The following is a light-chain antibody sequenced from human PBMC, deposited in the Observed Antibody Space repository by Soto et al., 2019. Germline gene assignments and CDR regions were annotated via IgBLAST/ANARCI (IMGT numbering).Light chain of an antibody. V-gene: IGKV1-39*01. CDR2: GAS. CDR1: QTISTC. Sequence: IQMTQSPSFLSASVGDRVTISCRASQTISTCLNWYQQKPGKAPELLIYGASNLQSGVPSRFSGSGPGTDFTLTISSLQPEDSAAYYCQQSHSSPLTFGGGTKVEFK. J-gene: IGKJ4*01. CDR3: QQSHSSPLT.